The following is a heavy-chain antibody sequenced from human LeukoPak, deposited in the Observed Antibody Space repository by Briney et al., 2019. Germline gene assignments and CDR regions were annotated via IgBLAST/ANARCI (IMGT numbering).Heavy chain of an antibody. J-gene: IGHJ6*03. CDR3: AKGTSTYYYYMDV. CDR2: ISAGGGNT. Sequence: GGSLRPSCAASGFTFSNYAMNWVRQAPGKGLEWVSDISAGGGNTYYADSVKGRFTISRDNSKNTVYLQMNSLRAEDTAVYYCAKGTSTYYYYMDVWGKGTTVTVSS. V-gene: IGHV3-23*01. CDR1: GFTFSNYA. D-gene: IGHD3-3*02.